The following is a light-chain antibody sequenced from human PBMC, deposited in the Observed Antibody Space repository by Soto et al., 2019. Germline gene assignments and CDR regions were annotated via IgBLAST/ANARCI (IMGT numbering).Light chain of an antibody. J-gene: IGKJ4*01. V-gene: IGKV3-11*01. CDR2: HAS. CDR1: QSIGSY. Sequence: EIVLTQSPAPLSLSPGERATLSCRASQSIGSYLAWYQQKPGQAPRLLIYHASDRATGIPARFSGSGSGTDFTLTISSLEPEDFAVYYCQHRSSWPLTFGGGTKVEIK. CDR3: QHRSSWPLT.